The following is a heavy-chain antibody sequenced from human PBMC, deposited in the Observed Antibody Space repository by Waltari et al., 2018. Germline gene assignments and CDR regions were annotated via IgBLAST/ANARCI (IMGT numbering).Heavy chain of an antibody. CDR3: ARAAAAAGTNYYGMDV. CDR2: IIPILGIA. Sequence: QVQLVQSGAEVKKPGSSVKVSCKASGGTFSSYAISWVRQAHGQGLGWMGRIIPILGIANYAQKFQGRVTITADKSTSTAYMELSSLRSEDTAVYYCARAAAAAGTNYYGMDVWGQGTTVTVSS. D-gene: IGHD6-13*01. V-gene: IGHV1-69*04. J-gene: IGHJ6*02. CDR1: GGTFSSYA.